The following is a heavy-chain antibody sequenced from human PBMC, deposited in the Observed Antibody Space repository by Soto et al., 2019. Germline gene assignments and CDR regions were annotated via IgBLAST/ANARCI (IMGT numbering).Heavy chain of an antibody. CDR3: ARHEYYYGSGSYYSWFDP. V-gene: IGHV2-70*01. D-gene: IGHD3-10*01. CDR2: IDWDDDK. CDR1: GFSLSTSGMC. Sequence: SGPTLVNPTQTLTLTCTFSGFSLSTSGMCVSWIRQPPGKALEWLALIDWDDDKYYSTSLKTRLTISKDTSKNQVVLTMTNTDPVDTATYYCARHEYYYGSGSYYSWFDPWGQGTLVTVSS. J-gene: IGHJ5*02.